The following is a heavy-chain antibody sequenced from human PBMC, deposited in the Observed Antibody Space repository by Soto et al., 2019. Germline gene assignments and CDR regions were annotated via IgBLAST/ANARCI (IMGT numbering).Heavy chain of an antibody. CDR1: GFTFSSYA. V-gene: IGHV3-23*01. J-gene: IGHJ5*02. Sequence: EVPLLESGGGLVQPGGSLRLSCAASGFTFSSYAMSWVRQAPGKWLEWVSAISGSGGSTYYADSVKGRFTISRDNSKNPLYLQMNSLRAEDTAVYYCAKDSFHEGPNWFDPWGQGTLVTVSS. CDR2: ISGSGGST. CDR3: AKDSFHEGPNWFDP.